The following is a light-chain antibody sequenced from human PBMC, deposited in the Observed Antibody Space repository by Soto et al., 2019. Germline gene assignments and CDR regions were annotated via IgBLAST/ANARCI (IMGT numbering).Light chain of an antibody. V-gene: IGKV3-20*01. Sequence: EIVLTQSPGTLSLSPGERATLSCRASQSVSDSSLAWYHQKPGQAPRLLIYGASRRATCIPDTFSGSGSGTDFTLTISRLEPEDFVVYYCQLYGDSPMYTFGQGTKLAIK. CDR3: QLYGDSPMYT. CDR2: GAS. J-gene: IGKJ2*01. CDR1: QSVSDSS.